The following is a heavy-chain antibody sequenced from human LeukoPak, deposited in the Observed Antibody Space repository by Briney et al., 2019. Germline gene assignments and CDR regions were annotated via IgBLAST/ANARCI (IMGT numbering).Heavy chain of an antibody. Sequence: ASVKVSCKASGYTFTSYDINWVRQATGQGLEWMGWLNPHSGNTGYAQKFQGRVTMTRNSSISIAYMELSSLRSEDTAVYYCARREYGSGSYHLVYWGQGTLVTVSS. CDR3: ARREYGSGSYHLVY. CDR1: GYTFTSYD. J-gene: IGHJ4*02. V-gene: IGHV1-8*01. D-gene: IGHD3-10*01. CDR2: LNPHSGNT.